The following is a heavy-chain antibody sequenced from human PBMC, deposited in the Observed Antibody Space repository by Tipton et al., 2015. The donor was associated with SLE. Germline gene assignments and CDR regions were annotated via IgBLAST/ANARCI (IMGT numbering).Heavy chain of an antibody. D-gene: IGHD5-12*01. Sequence: TLSLTCTVSGGPIRSSSSHWGWIRQPPGKGLEWIGSISNSGRTAYNPSLKTRVAISLDSSKNQFSLNLSSVTAADTAVYFCATGGFSGYGPADYWGQGTLVTVSS. J-gene: IGHJ4*02. CDR3: ATGGFSGYGPADY. CDR2: ISNSGRT. CDR1: GGPIRSSSSH. V-gene: IGHV4-39*07.